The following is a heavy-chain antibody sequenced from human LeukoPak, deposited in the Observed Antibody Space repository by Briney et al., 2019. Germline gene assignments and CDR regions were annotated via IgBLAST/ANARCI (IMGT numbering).Heavy chain of an antibody. CDR3: AEEAQAWMYSSSWTIDF. J-gene: IGHJ4*02. D-gene: IGHD6-13*01. CDR2: ISSSGSTI. CDR1: GFTFSDYY. Sequence: GGSLRLSCAASGFTFSDYYMSWIRQAPGKGLEWVSYISSSGSTIYYADSVKGRFTISRDNAKNSLYLQMNSLRAEDTATYYCAEEAQAWMYSSSWTIDFWGQGTLVTVSS. V-gene: IGHV3-11*01.